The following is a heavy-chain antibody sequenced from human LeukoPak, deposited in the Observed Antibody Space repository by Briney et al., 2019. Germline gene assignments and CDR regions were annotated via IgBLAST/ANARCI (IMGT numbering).Heavy chain of an antibody. CDR3: AKYAPVTMIVSFG. CDR2: IRYDGSNK. J-gene: IGHJ4*02. V-gene: IGHV3-30*02. CDR1: GFTFSNFG. Sequence: PGGSLRLSCAASGFTFSNFGMHWVRQAPGKGLEWVAFIRYDGSNKYYADSVKGRFTISRDNSKNTLYLQMSSLRVEDTAVYYCAKYAPVTMIVSFGWGQGTLVTVSS. D-gene: IGHD3-22*01.